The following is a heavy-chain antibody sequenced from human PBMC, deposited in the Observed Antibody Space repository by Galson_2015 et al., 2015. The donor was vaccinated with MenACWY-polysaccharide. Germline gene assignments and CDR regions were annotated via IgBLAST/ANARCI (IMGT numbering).Heavy chain of an antibody. J-gene: IGHJ6*02. CDR3: LVVPGGNYRAMDV. CDR2: ISGSGGTT. Sequence: SLRLSCPASGFTFSSYAMSWVRQAPGQGLEWVGAISGSGGTTYYADSVKGRFTISRDNSKNMVYLQMNSLRAEDTAVYYSLVVPGGNYRAMDVWGQGTTVTVSS. CDR1: GFTFSSYA. V-gene: IGHV3-23*01. D-gene: IGHD2-2*01.